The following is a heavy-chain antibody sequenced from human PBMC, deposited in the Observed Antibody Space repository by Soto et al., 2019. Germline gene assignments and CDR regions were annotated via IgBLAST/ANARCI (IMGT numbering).Heavy chain of an antibody. J-gene: IGHJ4*02. CDR2: ISATGGST. V-gene: IGHV3-23*01. CDR1: GFTFGIYA. D-gene: IGHD2-15*01. Sequence: EVQLLESGGDLVQPGGSLRLSCAASGFTFGIYAMTWVRQAPGKGLEWVSTISATGGSTFYADSVKGRFTISRDNSKNTLYLQMNSLKAEDTAIYYGAKDLSSYYFFDFWGQGTLVTVSS. CDR3: AKDLSSYYFFDF.